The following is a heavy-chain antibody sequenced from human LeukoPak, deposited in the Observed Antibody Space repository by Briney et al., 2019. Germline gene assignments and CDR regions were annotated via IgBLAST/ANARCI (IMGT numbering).Heavy chain of an antibody. CDR3: AKSRERHHYGSGIYDAFDI. D-gene: IGHD3-10*01. CDR1: GFTFSNYA. V-gene: IGHV3-23*01. J-gene: IGHJ3*02. Sequence: PGGSLRLSCAASGFTFSNYAMSWVRQAPGKGLEWVSAISGSDGTTYYADSVKGRFTISRDTSKHTLYLQMHSLRAEDTAVFYCAKSRERHHYGSGIYDAFDIWGQGTMVTVSS. CDR2: ISGSDGTT.